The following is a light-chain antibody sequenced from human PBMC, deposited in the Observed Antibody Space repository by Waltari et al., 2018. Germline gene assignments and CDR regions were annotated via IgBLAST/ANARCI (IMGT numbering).Light chain of an antibody. CDR1: QAVPLNY. V-gene: IGKV3-20*01. CDR3: QQYATSPLT. J-gene: IGKJ4*01. Sequence: EIVLTQSPGTLSLPPGERATLSCRASQAVPLNYLAWYQHKPGQAPRLLSDDASNSATGIPDRFSGSESGTDFALTIRRLEPEDFAVYYCQQYATSPLTFGGGTKVEIK. CDR2: DAS.